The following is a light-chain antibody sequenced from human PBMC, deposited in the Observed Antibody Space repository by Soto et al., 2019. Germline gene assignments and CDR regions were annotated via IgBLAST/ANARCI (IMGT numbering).Light chain of an antibody. CDR2: EVS. V-gene: IGLV2-14*01. CDR1: SSDVGGYNY. J-gene: IGLJ2*01. CDR3: SSYTISSTPVV. Sequence: QSALTQPASVSGSPGQSITISCTGTSSDVGGYNYVSWYQQHTGKAPKLMIYEVSNRPSGVSNRFSGSKSGNTASLTISGLQAEYEAEYYCSSYTISSTPVVFGGGTKLTVL.